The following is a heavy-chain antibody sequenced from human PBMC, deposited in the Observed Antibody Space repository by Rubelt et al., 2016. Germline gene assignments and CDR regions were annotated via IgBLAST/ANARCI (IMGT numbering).Heavy chain of an antibody. Sequence: QVQLQESGPGLVKPSGTLSLTCGVSGGSISSNNWWGWVRQPPGKGLEWIGEIHQSGSTNYNPSLKSRVTISADKSKNQFSLTLNSVTAADTAVYYCATSPKLEDAFDIWGQGTMVTVSS. CDR2: IHQSGST. CDR3: ATSPKLEDAFDI. D-gene: IGHD3-10*01. V-gene: IGHV4-4*02. CDR1: GGSISSNNW. J-gene: IGHJ3*02.